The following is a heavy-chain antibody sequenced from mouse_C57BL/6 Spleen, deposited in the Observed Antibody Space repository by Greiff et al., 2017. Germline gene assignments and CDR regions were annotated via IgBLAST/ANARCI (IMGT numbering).Heavy chain of an antibody. J-gene: IGHJ4*01. CDR3: AIYGNYVDY. D-gene: IGHD2-1*01. Sequence: EVQLQQSGPGLVKPSQSLSFTCSVSGYSITSGYYWNWIRQFPGNQLEWMGYIRYDGSNNYNPTLKNRISITRDTSKTQFFLKMNSGTTEDTATYYCAIYGNYVDYWGQGTSVTVSS. CDR2: IRYDGSN. CDR1: GYSITSGYY. V-gene: IGHV3-6*01.